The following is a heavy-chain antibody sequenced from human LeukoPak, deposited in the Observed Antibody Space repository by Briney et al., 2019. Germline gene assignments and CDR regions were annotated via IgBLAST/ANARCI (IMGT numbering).Heavy chain of an antibody. CDR3: ARDHGYCYGSGSYSF. D-gene: IGHD3-10*01. J-gene: IGHJ4*02. CDR2: INPNSGGT. Sequence: ASVKVSCKASGYTFTGYYMHWVRQAPGQGLEWMGWINPNSGGTNYAQKFQGRVTMTRDTSISTAYMELSRLRSDDTAVYYCARDHGYCYGSGSYSFWGQGTLVTVSS. CDR1: GYTFTGYY. V-gene: IGHV1-2*02.